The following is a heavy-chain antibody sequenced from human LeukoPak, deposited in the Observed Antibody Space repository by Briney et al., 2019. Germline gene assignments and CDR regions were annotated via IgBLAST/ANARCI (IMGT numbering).Heavy chain of an antibody. CDR2: LRPDGRDK. CDR3: ARDAYDDASES. Sequence: GGSLRLSCAASGFTFSYYWMTWVRQAPGKGLEWVANLRPDGRDKYYADSVKGRFTISRDNAKNSLYLQMNGLRVDDTAIYYCARDAYDDASESWGQGTLVTVSS. D-gene: IGHD3-3*01. CDR1: GFTFSYYW. J-gene: IGHJ5*02. V-gene: IGHV3-7*01.